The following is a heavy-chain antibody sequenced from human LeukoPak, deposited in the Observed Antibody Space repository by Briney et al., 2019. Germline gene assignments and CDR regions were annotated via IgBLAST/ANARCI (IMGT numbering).Heavy chain of an antibody. J-gene: IGHJ5*02. CDR2: INPSGGST. CDR3: ARADSGGDSSGYKWFHP. Sequence: ASVKVSCKASGGTFSSYAISWVRQAPGQGLEWMGIINPSGGSTSYAQKFQGRVTMTRDTSTSTVYMELSSLRPEDTAVYYCARADSGGDSSGYKWFHPWGQGTLVTVSS. CDR1: GGTFSSYA. D-gene: IGHD3-22*01. V-gene: IGHV1-46*01.